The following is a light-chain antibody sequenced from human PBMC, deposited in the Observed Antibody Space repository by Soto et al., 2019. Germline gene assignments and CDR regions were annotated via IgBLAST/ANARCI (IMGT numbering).Light chain of an antibody. Sequence: EIVLTQSPGTLSLSPGERATLSCRASQSVSSSYLAWYQQKPGQAPRLLIYGASSRATGIPDRFSGSGSGTDFTLTISSLQPYYFATYYCQQYNTYSSFGQGTKVEIK. CDR1: QSVSSSY. V-gene: IGKV3-20*01. CDR2: GAS. J-gene: IGKJ1*01. CDR3: QQYNTYSS.